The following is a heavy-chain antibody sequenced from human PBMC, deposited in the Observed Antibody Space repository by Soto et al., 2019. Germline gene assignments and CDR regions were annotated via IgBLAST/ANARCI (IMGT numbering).Heavy chain of an antibody. D-gene: IGHD1-26*01. J-gene: IGHJ6*02. V-gene: IGHV4-39*01. CDR2: IYYSGST. Sequence: PSETLSLTCTVSGGSISSSGYYWGWIRQPPGKGLEWIGSIYYSGSTYYNPSLKSRVTISVDTSKNQFSLKLSSVTAADTAVYYCARRSEWELLQYYYYGMDVWGQGTTVTVSS. CDR1: GGSISSSGYY. CDR3: ARRSEWELLQYYYYGMDV.